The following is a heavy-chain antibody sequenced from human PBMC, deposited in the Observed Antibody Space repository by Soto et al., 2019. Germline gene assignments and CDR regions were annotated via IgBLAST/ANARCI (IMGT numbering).Heavy chain of an antibody. D-gene: IGHD3-22*01. V-gene: IGHV3-30*03. J-gene: IGHJ1*01. Sequence: QAGGSLRLSCAASGFTFRTYGMHWVRQAPGKGLEWVAVISYDGSNKYYADSVKGRFTISRDNSKNTLYLQMNSLRAEDTAVYYCARGWYDSSGYLPAEYFQHWGQGTLVTVSS. CDR1: GFTFRTYG. CDR3: ARGWYDSSGYLPAEYFQH. CDR2: ISYDGSNK.